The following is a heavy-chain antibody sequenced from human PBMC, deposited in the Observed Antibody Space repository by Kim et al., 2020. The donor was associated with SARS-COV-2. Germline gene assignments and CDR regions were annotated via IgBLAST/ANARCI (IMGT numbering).Heavy chain of an antibody. Sequence: YYVDSVKGRFTISRDNAKNSLYLQMNSLRAEDTAVYYCARVGGTTCYFDYWGQGTLVTVSS. V-gene: IGHV3-7*01. D-gene: IGHD4-17*01. CDR3: ARVGGTTCYFDY. J-gene: IGHJ4*02.